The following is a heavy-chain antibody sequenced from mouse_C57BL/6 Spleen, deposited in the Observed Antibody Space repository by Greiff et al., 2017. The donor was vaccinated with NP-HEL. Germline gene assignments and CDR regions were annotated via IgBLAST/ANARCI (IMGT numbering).Heavy chain of an antibody. J-gene: IGHJ2*01. CDR3: ARGWRGIAFDY. CDR2: IHPNSGST. Sequence: QVQLLQPGAELVKPGDSVKLSCKASGYTFTSYWMPWVKQRPGQGLEWIGMIHPNSGSTNYHEKFESKATLTVDKSSSTAYLQLSSLTSEDSAVYYCARGWRGIAFDYWGQGTPLTVSA. V-gene: IGHV1-64*01. D-gene: IGHD1-1*02. CDR1: GYTFTSYW.